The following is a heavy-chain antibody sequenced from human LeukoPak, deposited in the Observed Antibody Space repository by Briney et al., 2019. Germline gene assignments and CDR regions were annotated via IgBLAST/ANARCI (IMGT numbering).Heavy chain of an antibody. D-gene: IGHD2-21*02. CDR2: VDSRGVTT. CDR1: GFTFSIHA. Sequence: PGGSLRLSCAASGFTFSIHAMTWVRQAPGKGLEWVSGVDSRGVTTEYADSVKGRFTISRDNSKNTLYLQMHSLRAEDTALYYCAKMDGMGVTDNPDYWAREPWSSSPQ. J-gene: IGHJ4*02. CDR3: AKMDGMGVTDNPDY. V-gene: IGHV3-23*01.